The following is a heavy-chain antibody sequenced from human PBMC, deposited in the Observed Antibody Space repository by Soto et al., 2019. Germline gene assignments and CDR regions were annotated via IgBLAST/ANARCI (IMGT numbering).Heavy chain of an antibody. V-gene: IGHV1-24*01. CDR3: ARSVGFHYGSGSLPSPFDY. Sequence: ASVKVSCKVSGYTLTELSMHWVRQAPGKGLEWMGGINAENGKTNYSQKFQGRVTITRDTSASTAYMELSSLRSEDTAVYYCARSVGFHYGSGSLPSPFDYWGQGTLVTVSS. J-gene: IGHJ4*02. CDR1: GYTLTELS. D-gene: IGHD3-10*01. CDR2: INAENGKT.